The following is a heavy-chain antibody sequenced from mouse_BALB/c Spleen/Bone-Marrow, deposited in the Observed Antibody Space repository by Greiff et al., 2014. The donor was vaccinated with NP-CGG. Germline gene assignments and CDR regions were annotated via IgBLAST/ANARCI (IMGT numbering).Heavy chain of an antibody. CDR1: GYTFTNYW. J-gene: IGHJ1*01. V-gene: IGHV1S41*01. CDR2: VAPGSGST. D-gene: IGHD2-2*01. Sequence: DLVKPGASVKLSCKTSGYTFTNYWINWIKQRPGQGLEWLGRVAPGSGSTYYNEMFKVKAPLTVDTSSSTAYIQLSSLASEDSAVYFCARERYGYDGWYFDVWGAATTVTVSS. CDR3: ARERYGYDGWYFDV.